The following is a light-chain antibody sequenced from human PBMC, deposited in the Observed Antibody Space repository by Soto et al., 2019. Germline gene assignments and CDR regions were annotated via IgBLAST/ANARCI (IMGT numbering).Light chain of an antibody. CDR3: AAWDDRLNGVI. V-gene: IGLV1-44*01. CDR1: SSNIGSNT. CDR2: SDN. Sequence: QTVVTQPPSASGTPGQRVTISCSGSSSNIGSNTINWYQQLPGTAPKLIYSDNQRPSGVPDRFSGSKSGTSASLAISGLQSEDEADYYCAAWDDRLNGVIFGGGTKLTVL. J-gene: IGLJ2*01.